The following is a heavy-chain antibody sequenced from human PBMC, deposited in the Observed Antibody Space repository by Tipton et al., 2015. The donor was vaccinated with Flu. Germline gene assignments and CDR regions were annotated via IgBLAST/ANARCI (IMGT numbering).Heavy chain of an antibody. CDR2: ISHSGTT. CDR3: ARTFGSGTYYRMVFDY. V-gene: IGHV4-38-2*02. CDR1: DYSISSGYY. D-gene: IGHD3-10*01. J-gene: IGHJ4*02. Sequence: GLVKPSETLSLICTVSDYSISSGYYWGWIRQPPGKGLEWIGCISHSGTTYYNPSLKSRVIISVDTSKNQFSLRLSSVTAADTAVYYCARTFGSGTYYRMVFDYWGQGTLVTVSS.